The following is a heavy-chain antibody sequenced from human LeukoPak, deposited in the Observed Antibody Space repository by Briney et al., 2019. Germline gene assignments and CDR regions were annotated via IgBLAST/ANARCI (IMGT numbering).Heavy chain of an antibody. CDR3: ARGLAARPKDYCYYMDV. Sequence: GGSLRLSCAASGFTFSSYSMNWVRQAPGKGLEWVSYISSSSSTIYYADSVKGRFTISRDNAKNSLYLQMNSLRAEDTAVYYCARGLAARPKDYCYYMDVWGKGTTVTVSS. CDR2: ISSSSSTI. CDR1: GFTFSSYS. D-gene: IGHD6-6*01. V-gene: IGHV3-48*04. J-gene: IGHJ6*03.